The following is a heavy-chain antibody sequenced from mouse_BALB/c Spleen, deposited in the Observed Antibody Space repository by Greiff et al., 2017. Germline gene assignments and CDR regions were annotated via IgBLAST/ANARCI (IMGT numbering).Heavy chain of an antibody. Sequence: EVQLQQSGPGLVKPSQSLSLTCTVTGYSITSDYAWNWIRQFPGNKLEWMGYISYSGSTSYNPSLKSRISITRDTSKNQFFLQLNSVTTEDTATYYCAISYYYGSSYDYAMDYWGQGTSVTVSS. D-gene: IGHD1-1*01. CDR2: ISYSGST. CDR1: GYSITSDYA. V-gene: IGHV3-2*02. J-gene: IGHJ4*01. CDR3: AISYYYGSSYDYAMDY.